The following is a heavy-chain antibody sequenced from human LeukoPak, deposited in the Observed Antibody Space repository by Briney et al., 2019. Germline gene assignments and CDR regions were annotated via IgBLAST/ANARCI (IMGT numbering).Heavy chain of an antibody. J-gene: IGHJ3*02. CDR2: IYSGGST. CDR1: GFTVSSNY. D-gene: IGHD2-21*02. V-gene: IGHV3-66*02. Sequence: PGGSLRLSCAASGFTVSSNYMSWVRQAPGKGLEWVSVIYSGGSTYYADPVKGRFTISRDNSKNTLYLQMNSLRAEDTAVYYCARVCGGDCFDAFDIWGQGTMVTVSS. CDR3: ARVCGGDCFDAFDI.